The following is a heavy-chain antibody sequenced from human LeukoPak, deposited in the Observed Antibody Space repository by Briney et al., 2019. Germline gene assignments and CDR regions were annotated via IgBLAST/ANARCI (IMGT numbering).Heavy chain of an antibody. CDR3: ARDGPTAAPFDY. Sequence: GASVTVSCKASGYRFTSYDMHWVRQAPGQGVEWMGIINPSGGSTIYAQRFQGRVAMTRDTSTTTVYMEVNSLTSEDTAVYFCARDGPTAAPFDYWGQGTLVTVSS. J-gene: IGHJ4*02. D-gene: IGHD2-2*01. V-gene: IGHV1-46*01. CDR1: GYRFTSYD. CDR2: INPSGGST.